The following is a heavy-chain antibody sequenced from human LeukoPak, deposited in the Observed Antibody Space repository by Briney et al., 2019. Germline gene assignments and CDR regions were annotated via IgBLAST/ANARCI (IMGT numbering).Heavy chain of an antibody. V-gene: IGHV1-24*01. CDR3: ATNVVVPAASPNWFDP. J-gene: IGHJ5*02. CDR1: GYTLTELS. D-gene: IGHD2-2*01. Sequence: ASVKVSCXVSGYTLTELSMHWVRQARGKGLEWMGGFDPEDGETIYAQKFQGRVTMTEDTSTDTACMELSSLRSEDTAVYYCATNVVVPAASPNWFDPWGQGTLVTVSS. CDR2: FDPEDGET.